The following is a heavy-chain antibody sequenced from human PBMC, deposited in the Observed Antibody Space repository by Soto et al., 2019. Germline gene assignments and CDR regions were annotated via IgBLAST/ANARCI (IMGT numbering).Heavy chain of an antibody. CDR3: TRDRGLGRTIFGVVIITPPGRYYGMDV. D-gene: IGHD3-3*01. CDR1: GFTFGDYA. Sequence: PGGSLRLSCTASGFTFGDYAMSWVRQAPGKGLEWVGFIRSKAYGGTTEYAASVKGRFTISRDDSKSIAYLQMNSLKTEDTAVYYCTRDRGLGRTIFGVVIITPPGRYYGMDVWDQGTTVTVSS. V-gene: IGHV3-49*04. CDR2: IRSKAYGGTT. J-gene: IGHJ6*02.